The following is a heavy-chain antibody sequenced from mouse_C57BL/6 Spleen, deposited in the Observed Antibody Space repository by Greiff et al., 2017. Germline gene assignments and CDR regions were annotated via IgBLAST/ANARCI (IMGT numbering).Heavy chain of an antibody. D-gene: IGHD1-1*01. Sequence: VQLQQPGAELVKPGASVKLSCKASGYTFTSYWMHWVKQRPGQGLEWIGMIHPNSGSTNYNEKFKSKATLTVDNSSSTAYMQLSSLTSEDSAVYYCARITTVVATDYWGQGTTLTVSS. CDR1: GYTFTSYW. V-gene: IGHV1-64*01. CDR2: IHPNSGST. CDR3: ARITTVVATDY. J-gene: IGHJ2*01.